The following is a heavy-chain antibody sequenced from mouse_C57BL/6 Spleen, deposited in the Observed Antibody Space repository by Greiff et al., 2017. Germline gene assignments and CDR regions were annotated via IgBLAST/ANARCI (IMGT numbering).Heavy chain of an antibody. CDR3: ARDYSKCMDY. V-gene: IGHV1-54*01. D-gene: IGHD2-5*01. CDR2: INPGSGGT. Sequence: VQLMESGAELVRPGTSVKVSCKASGYAFTNYLIEWVKQRPGQGLEWIGEINPGSGGTNYNEKFKGKATLTADKSSSTAYMQLSSLTSEDSAVYFCARDYSKCMDYWGKGTSVTVSS. J-gene: IGHJ4*01. CDR1: GYAFTNYL.